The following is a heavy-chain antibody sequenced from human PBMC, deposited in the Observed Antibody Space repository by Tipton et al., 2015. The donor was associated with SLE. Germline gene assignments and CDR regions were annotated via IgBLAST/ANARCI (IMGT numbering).Heavy chain of an antibody. CDR3: ARDGGSSWSLDAFDT. J-gene: IGHJ3*02. D-gene: IGHD6-13*01. CDR1: GASRSSGSYY. Sequence: LRLSCTVSGASRSSGSYYWNWFRRPAGKGREWIGRVYSSGTTNYNSSLKSRVTISVDTSKNQFSLKLSSVTAADTAVYYCARDGGSSWSLDAFDTWGQGTMVTVSS. CDR2: VYSSGTT. V-gene: IGHV4-61*02.